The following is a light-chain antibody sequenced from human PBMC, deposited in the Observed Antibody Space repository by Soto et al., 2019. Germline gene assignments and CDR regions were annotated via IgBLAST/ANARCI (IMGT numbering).Light chain of an antibody. J-gene: IGLJ2*01. CDR3: QVWGSSSYQVV. Sequence: SYELTQPPSVSVAPGQTATITCGGNNIGYKSVHWCHQKPGQAPVLVVSDNSDRPSGIPERFSGANSGNTATLTISRVEAGDEADYYCQVWGSSSYQVVFGGGTQLTVL. CDR2: DNS. V-gene: IGLV3-21*02. CDR1: NIGYKS.